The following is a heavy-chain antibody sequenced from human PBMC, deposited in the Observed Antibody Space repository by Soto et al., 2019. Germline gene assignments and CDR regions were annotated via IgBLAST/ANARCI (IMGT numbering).Heavy chain of an antibody. CDR2: IYYSGST. J-gene: IGHJ3*02. CDR3: ARGSPVVAATLTAFDI. CDR1: GVSISSYY. V-gene: IGHV4-59*01. D-gene: IGHD2-15*01. Sequence: SETLSLTCTVSGVSISSYYWSWIRQPPGKGLEWIGYIYYSGSTNYNPSLKSRVTISVDTSKNQFSLKLSSVTAADTAVYYCARGSPVVAATLTAFDILGQGKMVTGSS.